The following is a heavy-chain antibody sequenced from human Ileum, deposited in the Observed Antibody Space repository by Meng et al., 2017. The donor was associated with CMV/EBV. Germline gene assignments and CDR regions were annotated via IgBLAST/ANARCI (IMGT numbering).Heavy chain of an antibody. CDR2: ISSNGASA. CDR3: ARYWRGLYDY. D-gene: IGHD2-8*02. CDR1: GFTFSSYA. J-gene: IGHJ4*02. Sequence: LSCAASGFTFSSYAMHWVRQAPGKGLEYVSAISSNGASAYYADYVKGRFSISRDDSKNTLYLQMGSLRAEDMAVYYCARYWRGLYDYWGQGTLVTVSS. V-gene: IGHV3-64*02.